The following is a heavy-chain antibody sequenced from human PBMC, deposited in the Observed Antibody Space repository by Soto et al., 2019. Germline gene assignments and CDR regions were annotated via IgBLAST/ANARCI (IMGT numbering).Heavy chain of an antibody. CDR3: AHRGRWPSNWDSGWLDP. J-gene: IGHJ5*02. V-gene: IGHV2-5*02. CDR2: IYWDDDK. D-gene: IGHD3-10*01. Sequence: QITLKESGPTLLIPAQTLTLTCTFSGFSLTTDGVGVGWIRQPPGKALEWLAFIYWDDDKRYSPSLNSRLTITKDTSKNQVVLTMTNMDDADTATYFCAHRGRWPSNWDSGWLDPWGQGTLVTVSS. CDR1: GFSLTTDGVG.